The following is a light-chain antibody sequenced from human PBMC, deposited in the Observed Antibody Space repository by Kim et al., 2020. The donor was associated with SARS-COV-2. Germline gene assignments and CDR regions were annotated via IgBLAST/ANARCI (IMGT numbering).Light chain of an antibody. Sequence: SSVKLTCSLSSGHSYYIIAWHQQQPGKAPRFLMKLEGTGSYNKGSGVPARFSGSSAGADRYLTISNVQSEDEADYYCETWDRYTWVFGGGTKVTVL. V-gene: IGLV4-60*03. CDR2: LEGTGSY. CDR1: SGHSYYI. CDR3: ETWDRYTWV. J-gene: IGLJ3*02.